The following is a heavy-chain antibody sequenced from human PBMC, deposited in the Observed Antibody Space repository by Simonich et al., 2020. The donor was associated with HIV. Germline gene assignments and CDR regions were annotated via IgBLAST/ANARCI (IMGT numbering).Heavy chain of an antibody. CDR3: ARSPYYYDISGDLDY. J-gene: IGHJ4*02. CDR1: GGSFSGYY. CDR2: INHSGST. Sequence: QMQLQQWGAGLLKPSETLSLTCAVYGGSFSGYYWSWIRQPPGKGLEWIGEINHSGSTNYNPSLKRRVTISVDTSKNQFSLNLSSVTAADTAVYYCARSPYYYDISGDLDYWGQGTLVTVSS. D-gene: IGHD3-22*01. V-gene: IGHV4-34*01.